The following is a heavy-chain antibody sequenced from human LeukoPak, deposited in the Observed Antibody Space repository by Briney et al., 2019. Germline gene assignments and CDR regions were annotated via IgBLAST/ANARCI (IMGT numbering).Heavy chain of an antibody. CDR2: ITSSGNTI. J-gene: IGHJ4*02. Sequence: GASLRLSCAASGFTFSDYYMTWIRQAPGKGLEWISYITSSGNTIYYADSVKGRFTVSRDNAKNSLYLQINSLRVEDTAVYYCARRRVRGVPLFDYWGQGTLVTVSS. D-gene: IGHD3-10*01. CDR3: ARRRVRGVPLFDY. V-gene: IGHV3-11*04. CDR1: GFTFSDYY.